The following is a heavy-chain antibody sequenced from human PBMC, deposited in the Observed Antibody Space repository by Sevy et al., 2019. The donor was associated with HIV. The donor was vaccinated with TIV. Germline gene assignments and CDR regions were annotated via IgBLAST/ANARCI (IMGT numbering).Heavy chain of an antibody. CDR2: IKKDGSGK. V-gene: IGHV3-7*03. CDR1: GFTFSRYW. CDR3: ARDCSSTSCLWGLDV. D-gene: IGHD2-2*01. J-gene: IGHJ6*02. Sequence: GGSLRLSCAASGFTFSRYWMSWVRQAPGKGLEGVANIKKDGSGKYYVDSVKGRFTISRDNAKNSLFLQMNSLRAEDTAVYYCARDCSSTSCLWGLDVWGQGTTVTVSS.